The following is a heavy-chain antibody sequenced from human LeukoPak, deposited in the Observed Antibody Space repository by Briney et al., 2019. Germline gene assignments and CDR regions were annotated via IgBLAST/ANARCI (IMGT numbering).Heavy chain of an antibody. CDR2: ISSSSDYI. V-gene: IGHV3-21*01. Sequence: GGSLRLFCAASGFTFNIYSMNWGRQAPGMGLEWVSSISSSSDYIYYADSVKGRFTISRDNARNSLYLQMHSLRAEDTAVYYCARKLGKWERLSPFDYWGKGNLVTVSS. J-gene: IGHJ4*02. CDR1: GFTFNIYS. D-gene: IGHD1-26*01. CDR3: ARKLGKWERLSPFDY.